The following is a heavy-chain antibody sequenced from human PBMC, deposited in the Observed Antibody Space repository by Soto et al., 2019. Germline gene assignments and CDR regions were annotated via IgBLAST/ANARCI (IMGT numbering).Heavy chain of an antibody. CDR3: ARSLPGTDGAVDL. Sequence: EVQLVDSGGGLVQPGGSLRLSCAASEFTFRSYWMHWVRQSPGKGLVWVSRISGDGSSTNYADSVKGRFTISRDNAKNTVYLQIDSLRAEDTAVYYCARSLPGTDGAVDLWGQGTMVTVAS. J-gene: IGHJ3*01. CDR1: EFTFRSYW. V-gene: IGHV3-74*01. D-gene: IGHD1-7*01. CDR2: ISGDGSST.